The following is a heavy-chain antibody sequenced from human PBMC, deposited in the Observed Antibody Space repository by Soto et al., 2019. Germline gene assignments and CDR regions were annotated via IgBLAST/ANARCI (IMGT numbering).Heavy chain of an antibody. CDR2: ISGSGDTT. D-gene: IGHD3-10*01. Sequence: GALRLSCAASGFTFSSYAMSWVRQAPGSGLECVSIISGSGDTTYFADSVKGRFTISRDNSKNTLYLQMNSLGVEDTATYYCAKGHFFHSGTYLDFWGQGTLVTVSS. V-gene: IGHV3-23*01. CDR1: GFTFSSYA. J-gene: IGHJ4*02. CDR3: AKGHFFHSGTYLDF.